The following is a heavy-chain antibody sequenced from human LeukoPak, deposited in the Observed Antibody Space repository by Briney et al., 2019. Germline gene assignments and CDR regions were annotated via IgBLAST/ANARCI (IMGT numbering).Heavy chain of an antibody. CDR1: GYPISRVYN. D-gene: IGHD1-1*01. CDR3: ARDRGLELWGDAFDI. Sequence: SETLSLTSTVSGYPISRVYNGAWIRHPQGKGLDWLGGIYHSGSTYYNPSLKSRVTISVDTSKNQFSLKLSSVTAADTAVYYCARDRGLELWGDAFDIWGQGTMVTVSS. V-gene: IGHV4-38-2*02. J-gene: IGHJ3*02. CDR2: IYHSGST.